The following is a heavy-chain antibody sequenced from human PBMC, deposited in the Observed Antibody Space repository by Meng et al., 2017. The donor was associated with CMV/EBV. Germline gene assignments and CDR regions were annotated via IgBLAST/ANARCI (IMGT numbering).Heavy chain of an antibody. V-gene: IGHV3-23*01. D-gene: IGHD3-16*01. CDR2: ISGSGGST. CDR1: GFTFSSYA. J-gene: IGHJ4*02. Sequence: GESLKISCAASGFTFSSYAMSWVRQAPGKGLEWVSAISGSGGSTYYADSVKDRFTISRDNSKNTLYLQMNSLRAEDTAVYYCAKCPTNYVWGSYGDYWGQGTLVTVSS. CDR3: AKCPTNYVWGSYGDY.